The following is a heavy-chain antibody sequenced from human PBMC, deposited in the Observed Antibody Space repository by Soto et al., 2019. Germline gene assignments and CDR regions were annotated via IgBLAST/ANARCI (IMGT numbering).Heavy chain of an antibody. J-gene: IGHJ6*02. D-gene: IGHD3-9*01. Sequence: ASVKVSCKASGGTFSSYAISWVRQAPGQGLEWMGGIIPIFGTANYAQKFQGRVTITADESTSTAYMELSSLRSEDTAVYYCAREIRYFDWQAPSSYYYGMDVWGQGTTVTVSS. CDR2: IIPIFGTA. V-gene: IGHV1-69*13. CDR1: GGTFSSYA. CDR3: AREIRYFDWQAPSSYYYGMDV.